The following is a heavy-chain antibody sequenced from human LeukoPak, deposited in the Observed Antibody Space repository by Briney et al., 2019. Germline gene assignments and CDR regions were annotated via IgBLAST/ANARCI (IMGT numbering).Heavy chain of an antibody. J-gene: IGHJ4*02. CDR1: GFTFSSYA. D-gene: IGHD6-13*01. CDR3: AKDPEQLVPIEHDY. CDR2: ISGSGGST. Sequence: GGSLRLPCAASGFTFSSYAMSWVRQAPGKGLEWVSAISGSGGSTYYADSVKGRFTISRDNSKNTLYLQMNSLRAEDTAVYYCAKDPEQLVPIEHDYWGQGTLVTVSS. V-gene: IGHV3-23*01.